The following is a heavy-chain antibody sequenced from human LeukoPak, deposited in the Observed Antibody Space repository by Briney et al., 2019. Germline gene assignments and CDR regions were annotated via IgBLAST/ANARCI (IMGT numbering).Heavy chain of an antibody. CDR3: ARQPKSCAPGIFITGKACWFDS. V-gene: IGHV4-39*01. J-gene: IGHJ5*01. D-gene: IGHD3-10*01. CDR2: IYYSGST. CDR1: GGSISSYY. Sequence: PSETLSLTCTVSGGSISSYYWGWIRQPPGKGLEWIGSIYYSGSTYYNPSPKSRVTISVDTSKNQFSLKLSSVTAADTAVYYCARQPKSCAPGIFITGKACWFDSWGQGTLVTVSP.